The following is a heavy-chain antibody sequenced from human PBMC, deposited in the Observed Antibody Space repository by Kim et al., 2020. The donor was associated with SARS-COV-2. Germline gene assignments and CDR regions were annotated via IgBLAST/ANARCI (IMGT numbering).Heavy chain of an antibody. CDR1: GFTFSSYA. CDR3: ARSYSIAAAGDY. D-gene: IGHD6-13*01. J-gene: IGHJ4*02. V-gene: IGHV3-30*04. Sequence: GGSLRLSCAASGFTFSSYAMHWVRQAPGKGLEWVAVISYDGSNKYYADSVKGRFTTSRDNSKNTLYLQMNSLRAEDTAVYYCARSYSIAAAGDYWGQGTLVTVSS. CDR2: ISYDGSNK.